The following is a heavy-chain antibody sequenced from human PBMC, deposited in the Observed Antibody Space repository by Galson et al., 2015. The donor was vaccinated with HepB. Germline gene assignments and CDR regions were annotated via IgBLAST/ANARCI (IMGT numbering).Heavy chain of an antibody. V-gene: IGHV3-30-3*01. CDR3: ARGVGLLDRILDY. CDR1: GFTFSSYA. CDR2: ISYDGSNK. Sequence: SLRLSCAASGFTFSSYAMHWVRQAPGKGLEWVAVISYDGSNKYYADSVKGRFTISRDNSKNTLYLQMNSLRAKDTAVYYCARGVGLLDRILDYWGQGTLVTVSS. J-gene: IGHJ4*02. D-gene: IGHD3-22*01.